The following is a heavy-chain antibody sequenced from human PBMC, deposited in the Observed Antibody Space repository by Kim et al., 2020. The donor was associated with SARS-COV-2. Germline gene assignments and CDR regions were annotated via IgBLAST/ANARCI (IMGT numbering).Heavy chain of an antibody. V-gene: IGHV4-4*02. CDR3: ARAIRSRPCMDV. J-gene: IGHJ6*02. D-gene: IGHD2-2*01. Sequence: YNPSLTSRVTISIDKSKNQFSLKLSSVTDADTAVYYCARAIRSRPCMDVWGQGTTVTVSS.